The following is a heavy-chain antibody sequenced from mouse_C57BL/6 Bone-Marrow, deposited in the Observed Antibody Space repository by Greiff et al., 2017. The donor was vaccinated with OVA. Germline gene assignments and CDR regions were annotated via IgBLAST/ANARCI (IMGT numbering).Heavy chain of an antibody. Sequence: VMLVESGAELARPGASVKMSCKASGYTFTSYTMHWVKQRPGQGLEWIGYINPSSGYTKYNQKFKDKATLTADKSSSTAYMQLSSLTSEDSAVYYCARRIYDGYYRYYAMDYWGQGTSVTVSS. V-gene: IGHV1-4*01. CDR2: INPSSGYT. D-gene: IGHD2-3*01. J-gene: IGHJ4*01. CDR3: ARRIYDGYYRYYAMDY. CDR1: GYTFTSYT.